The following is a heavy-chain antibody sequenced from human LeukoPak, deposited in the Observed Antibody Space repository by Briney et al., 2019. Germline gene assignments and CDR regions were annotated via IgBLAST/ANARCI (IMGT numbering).Heavy chain of an antibody. D-gene: IGHD6-19*01. Sequence: SVKVACKVYGYSLAELSMHWVRQAPGKGLEWMGGFDPEDGETIYAQKFQGRVTMTEDTSTDTAHMELSSLRSEDTAVYYCATESRWSSGHDYYYYGMDVWGQGTTVTVSS. CDR2: FDPEDGET. CDR3: ATESRWSSGHDYYYYGMDV. J-gene: IGHJ6*02. V-gene: IGHV1-24*01. CDR1: GYSLAELS.